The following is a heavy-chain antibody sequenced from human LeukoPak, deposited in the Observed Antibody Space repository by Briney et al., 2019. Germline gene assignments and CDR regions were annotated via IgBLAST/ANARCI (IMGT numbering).Heavy chain of an antibody. D-gene: IGHD5-24*01. J-gene: IGHJ4*02. V-gene: IGHV1-46*01. CDR1: GYTFTSYY. Sequence: GASVQVSCKASGYTFTSYYMHWVRQAPAQGLEWMGIINPSGCSTSYPQKFQGRVTMTRDTSTRTVYMTARNLRAEDTAVYYCAGIEMATMNYWGQGTLVTVSS. CDR2: INPSGCST. CDR3: AGIEMATMNY.